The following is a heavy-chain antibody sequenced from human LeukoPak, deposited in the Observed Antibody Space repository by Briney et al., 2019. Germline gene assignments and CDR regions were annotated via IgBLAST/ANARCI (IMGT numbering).Heavy chain of an antibody. CDR1: GFTFSSYW. D-gene: IGHD6-19*01. J-gene: IGHJ4*02. V-gene: IGHV3-7*01. CDR2: IKQDGSEK. CDR3: ARSTSYSSGWFELDY. Sequence: GGSLRLSCAASGFTFSSYWMSWVRQAPGKGLEWVAKIKQDGSEKYYVDSVKGRFTISRDNAKNSLYLQMNSLRAEDTAVYYCARSTSYSSGWFELDYWGQGTLVTVSS.